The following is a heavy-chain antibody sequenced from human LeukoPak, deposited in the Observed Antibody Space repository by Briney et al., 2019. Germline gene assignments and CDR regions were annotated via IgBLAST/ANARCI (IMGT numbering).Heavy chain of an antibody. CDR1: GGTFISYA. Sequence: SVKVSCKASGGTFISYAISWVRQAPGQELEWMAGILPIFGTANYAQKFQGRVTITTDECTSKDCMELSSLRSEDTAVYYCARCRPPGVRDAFDIWVQGTMVTVSS. CDR3: ARCRPPGVRDAFDI. CDR2: ILPIFGTA. D-gene: IGHD1-14*01. J-gene: IGHJ3*02. V-gene: IGHV1-69*05.